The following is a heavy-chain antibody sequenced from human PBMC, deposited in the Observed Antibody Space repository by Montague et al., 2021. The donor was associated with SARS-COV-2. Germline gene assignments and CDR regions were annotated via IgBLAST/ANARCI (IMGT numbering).Heavy chain of an antibody. CDR2: TYYRSEWYH. J-gene: IGHJ3*02. CDR1: GDSVSSNTAT. V-gene: IGHV6-1*01. D-gene: IGHD2-15*01. CDR3: ARTTTRMLYPENAFDI. Sequence: CAISGDSVSSNTATWNWIRQSPSRGLEWLGRTYYRSEWYHDYAISLISRITINPDTSKNQFSLQLSSVAPEDTAVFYCARTTTRMLYPENAFDIWGQGTMVTVSS.